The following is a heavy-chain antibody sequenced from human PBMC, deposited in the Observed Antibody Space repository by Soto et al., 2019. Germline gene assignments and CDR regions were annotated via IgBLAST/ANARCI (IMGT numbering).Heavy chain of an antibody. D-gene: IGHD5-12*01. V-gene: IGHV4-4*02. CDR3: AVPGRGDFDY. CDR1: GASIGTNNW. J-gene: IGHJ4*02. CDR2: VYHSGTT. Sequence: SETLSLTCAVSGASIGTNNWWSWVRQPPGKGREWIGEVYHSGTTNCNPSLKSRVTISIDKSKNQFSLTLTSMTAADTALYYCAVPGRGDFDYWSQGTLVTVSS.